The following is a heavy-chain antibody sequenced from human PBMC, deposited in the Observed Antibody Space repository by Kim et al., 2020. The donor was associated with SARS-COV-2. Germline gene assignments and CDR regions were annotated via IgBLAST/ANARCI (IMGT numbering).Heavy chain of an antibody. J-gene: IGHJ4*02. CDR3: ARQGLVFMGFHYFDY. Sequence: PALKSRVTIYIDTSKTQFSLKVSSVTAADTAVYYCARQGLVFMGFHYFDYWGQGTLVTVSS. V-gene: IGHV4-39*01. D-gene: IGHD3-22*01.